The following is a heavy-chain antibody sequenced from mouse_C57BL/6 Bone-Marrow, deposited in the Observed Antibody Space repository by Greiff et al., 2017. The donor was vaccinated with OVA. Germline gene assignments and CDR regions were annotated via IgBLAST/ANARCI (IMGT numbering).Heavy chain of an antibody. V-gene: IGHV6-3*01. Sequence: EVQLVESGGGLVQPGGSMKLSCVASGFTFSNYWMNWVRQSPEKGLEWVAQIRLKSDNYATHYAESVKGRFTISRDESKSSVYLQMNNVMAEDTGINYCTGEDDVSYAMDYWGQGTSVTVSS. D-gene: IGHD6-2*01. J-gene: IGHJ4*01. CDR1: GFTFSNYW. CDR3: TGEDDVSYAMDY. CDR2: IRLKSDNYAT.